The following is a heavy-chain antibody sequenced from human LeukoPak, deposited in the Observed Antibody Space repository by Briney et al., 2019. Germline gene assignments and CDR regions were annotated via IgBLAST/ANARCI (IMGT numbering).Heavy chain of an antibody. CDR3: ARGRYRLRGYFGY. V-gene: IGHV4-34*01. J-gene: IGHJ4*02. D-gene: IGHD4-17*01. Sequence: SETLSLTCAVYGGSFSGYYWSWIRQPPGKGLEWIGEINHSGSTNYNPSLKSRVTISVDTSKNQFSLKLSSVTAADTAVYYCARGRYRLRGYFGYWGQGTLVTVSS. CDR2: INHSGST. CDR1: GGSFSGYY.